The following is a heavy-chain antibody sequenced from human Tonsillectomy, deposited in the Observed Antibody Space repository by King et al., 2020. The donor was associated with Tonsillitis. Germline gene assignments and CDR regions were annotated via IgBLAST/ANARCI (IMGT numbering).Heavy chain of an antibody. CDR3: ARSRRGSYDL. Sequence: QLVQSGAEVKKPGASVKVSCKASGYTFTSYDINWVRQATEQGLEWMGWMNPNSGNTGYAQKFQGRVIMTTNTPISTVDMELSSLRSEDTAVYFCARSRRGSYDLWGQGTLVTVSS. CDR1: GYTFTSYD. D-gene: IGHD1-26*01. CDR2: MNPNSGNT. J-gene: IGHJ4*02. V-gene: IGHV1-8*01.